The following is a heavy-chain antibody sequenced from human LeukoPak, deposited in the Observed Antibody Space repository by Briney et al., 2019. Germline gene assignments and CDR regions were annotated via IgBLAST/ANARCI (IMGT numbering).Heavy chain of an antibody. Sequence: GGSLRLSCAASGFTFSSYAMSWVRQAPGKGLEWASAMSGSGGSTYYADSVKGRVTISRDNSKNTLYLQMNSLRAEDTAVYYCAKDLDCSSTSCYPDYWGQGTLVTVSS. CDR3: AKDLDCSSTSCYPDY. V-gene: IGHV3-23*01. CDR1: GFTFSSYA. J-gene: IGHJ4*02. D-gene: IGHD2-2*01. CDR2: MSGSGGST.